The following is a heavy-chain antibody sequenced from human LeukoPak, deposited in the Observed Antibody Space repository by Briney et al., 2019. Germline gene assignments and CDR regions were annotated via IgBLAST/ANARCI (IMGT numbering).Heavy chain of an antibody. Sequence: SETLSLTCTVSDDSISDYYRGWIRQPPGKGLEWIGYFHNSGTSTYNPSLKSRITISADTSKNQFSLKLNSLTTADTAVYYCTRGAGWLIDYWGQGILVTVSS. J-gene: IGHJ4*02. D-gene: IGHD3-16*01. CDR3: TRGAGWLIDY. CDR1: DDSISDYY. V-gene: IGHV4-59*01. CDR2: FHNSGTS.